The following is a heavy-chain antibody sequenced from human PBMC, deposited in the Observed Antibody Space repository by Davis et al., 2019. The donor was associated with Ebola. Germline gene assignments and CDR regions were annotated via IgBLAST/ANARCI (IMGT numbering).Heavy chain of an antibody. Sequence: SETLSLTCTVSGGSVSSGSYYWSWIRQPPGKGLEWIGYIYYSGSTNYNPSLKSRVTISVDTSKNQFSLKLSSVTAADTAVYYCARAGVGATTSYFDYWGQGTLVTVSS. J-gene: IGHJ4*02. D-gene: IGHD1-26*01. V-gene: IGHV4-61*01. CDR2: IYYSGST. CDR1: GGSVSSGSYY. CDR3: ARAGVGATTSYFDY.